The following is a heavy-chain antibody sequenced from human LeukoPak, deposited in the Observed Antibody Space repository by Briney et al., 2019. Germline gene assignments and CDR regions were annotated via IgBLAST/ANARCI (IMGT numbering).Heavy chain of an antibody. J-gene: IGHJ5*02. V-gene: IGHV4-39*02. CDR3: ARERGMGLRFSEGGWFEP. CDR1: GGSISSSSYY. CDR2: IYYCGST. D-gene: IGHD3-3*01. Sequence: SETLSLTCTVSGGSISSSSYYWGWIRQPPGKGLEWIGSIYYCGSTYYNPSLKSRVTISVDTSKNQFSLKLSSVTAADTAVYYCARERGMGLRFSEGGWFEPRGQGTLVTGSS.